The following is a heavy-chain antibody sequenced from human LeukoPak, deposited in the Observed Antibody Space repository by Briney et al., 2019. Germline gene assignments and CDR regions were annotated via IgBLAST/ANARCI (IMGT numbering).Heavy chain of an antibody. V-gene: IGHV4-34*01. CDR3: ARGGCSSTSCYAVLDAFDI. CDR1: GGSFSSYY. J-gene: IGHJ3*02. D-gene: IGHD2-2*01. Sequence: SETLSLTCAVYGGSFSSYYWSWIRQPPGKGLEWIGEINHSGSTNYNPSLKSRVTISVDTSKNQFSLKLCSVTAADTAVYYCARGGCSSTSCYAVLDAFDIWGQGTMVTVSS. CDR2: INHSGST.